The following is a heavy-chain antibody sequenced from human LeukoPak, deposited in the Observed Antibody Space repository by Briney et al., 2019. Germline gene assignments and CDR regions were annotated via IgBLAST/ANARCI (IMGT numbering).Heavy chain of an antibody. CDR3: VKDLRVVD. Sequence: GASVKVSCKTSGYTFTEYSINWVRQAPGQGLEWMGWINTNTGNPAYAQGFTGRFVFSLDTSVSTALLQISSLTPEDTAVYYCVKDLRVVDWGQGTLVTVSS. D-gene: IGHD3-22*01. J-gene: IGHJ4*02. V-gene: IGHV7-4-1*02. CDR1: GYTFTEYS. CDR2: INTNTGNP.